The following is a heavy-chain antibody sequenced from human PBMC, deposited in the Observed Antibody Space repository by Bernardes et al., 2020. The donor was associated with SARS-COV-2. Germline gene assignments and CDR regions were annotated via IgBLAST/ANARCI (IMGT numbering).Heavy chain of an antibody. V-gene: IGHV3-30-3*01. D-gene: IGHD4-17*01. CDR2: ISYDGSNK. J-gene: IGHJ4*02. CDR1: GFTFSSYA. Sequence: GGSLRLSCAASGFTFSSYAMHWFRQAPGKGLEWVAVISYDGSNKYYADSVKGRFTISRDNSKNTLYLQMNSLRAEDTAVYYCAREVYYGDFFGYWGQGTLVTVSS. CDR3: AREVYYGDFFGY.